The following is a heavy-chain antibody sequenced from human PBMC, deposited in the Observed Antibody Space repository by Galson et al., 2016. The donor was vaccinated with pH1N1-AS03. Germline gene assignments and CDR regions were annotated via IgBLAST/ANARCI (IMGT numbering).Heavy chain of an antibody. J-gene: IGHJ4*02. D-gene: IGHD3-10*01. CDR2: ISAGGGT. CDR1: GFTFRNSA. V-gene: IGHV3-23*01. CDR3: AREYKVRGSTKGFDY. Sequence: SLRLSCAASGFTFRNSAMSWVRQAPGKGLEWVSGISAGGGTYYAGSVKGRFTISRDNSKSTLYPQINTVRADDTAVYYCAREYKVRGSTKGFDYWGQGTLVTVSS.